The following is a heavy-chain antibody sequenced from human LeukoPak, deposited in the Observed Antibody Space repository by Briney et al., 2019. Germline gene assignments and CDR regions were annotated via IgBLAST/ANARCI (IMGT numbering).Heavy chain of an antibody. J-gene: IGHJ4*02. D-gene: IGHD3-22*01. CDR3: ARGAYYYED. Sequence: PGGSLRLLCAASGFTFSNSWVNWVRQAPGKGLEWVSYISSSSSTIYYADSVKGRFTISRDNAKNSLYLQMNSLRAEDTAVYYCARGAYYYEDWGQGTLVTVSS. CDR2: ISSSSSTI. V-gene: IGHV3-48*01. CDR1: GFTFSNSW.